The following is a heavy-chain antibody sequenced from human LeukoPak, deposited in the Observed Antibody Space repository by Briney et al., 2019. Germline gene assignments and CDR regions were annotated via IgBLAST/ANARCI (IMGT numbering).Heavy chain of an antibody. CDR2: IYHSGST. CDR3: ARAYCGGDCYRKDAFDI. J-gene: IGHJ3*02. V-gene: IGHV4-30-2*01. CDR1: GGSISSGGYS. D-gene: IGHD2-21*02. Sequence: PSETLSLTRAVSGGSISSGGYSWSWIRQPPGKGLEWIGYIYHSGSTYYNPSLKSRVTISVDRSKNQFSLKLSSVTTADTAVYYCARAYCGGDCYRKDAFDIWGQGTMVTVSS.